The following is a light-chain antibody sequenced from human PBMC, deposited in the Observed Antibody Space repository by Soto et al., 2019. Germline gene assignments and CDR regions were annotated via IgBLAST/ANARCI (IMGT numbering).Light chain of an antibody. CDR1: SSDVGSYNL. CDR3: CSYAGSSNVV. V-gene: IGLV2-23*01. J-gene: IGLJ2*01. CDR2: EDS. Sequence: QSALTQPASVSGSPGQSITISCTGTSSDVGSYNLVSWYQQHPGKAPKLMIYEDSKRPSGVPNRFSGSKSGNTASLTVSGLQAEDEAEYYCCSYAGSSNVVFGGGTKLTVL.